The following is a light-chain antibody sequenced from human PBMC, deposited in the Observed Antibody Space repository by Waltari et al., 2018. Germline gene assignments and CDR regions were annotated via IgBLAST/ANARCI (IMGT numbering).Light chain of an antibody. V-gene: IGKV1-5*03. CDR2: KAS. J-gene: IGKJ1*01. CDR3: QQYNNYVAT. Sequence: DIQMTQSPSTLSASIGDRVTITCRASQSITKWLAWYKQKPGKAPKLLIYKASTLESGVPSRFSGSGSGTEFTLTISSLQPDDFATYYCQQYNNYVATFGQGTKVEIK. CDR1: QSITKW.